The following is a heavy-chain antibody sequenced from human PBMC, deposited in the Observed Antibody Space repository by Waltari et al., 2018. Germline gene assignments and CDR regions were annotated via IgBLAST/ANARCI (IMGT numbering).Heavy chain of an antibody. CDR1: GGSISSYY. CDR3: ARYKSAAGTSHYFFDY. CDR2: IYYSGST. D-gene: IGHD6-13*01. V-gene: IGHV4-59*01. Sequence: QVQLQESGPGLVKPSETLSLTCTVSGGSISSYYWSWIRQPPGKGLEWIGYIYYSGSTNYNPSLKSRVTISVDTSKNQFSLKLSSVTAADTAVYYCARYKSAAGTSHYFFDYWGQGTLVTVSS. J-gene: IGHJ4*02.